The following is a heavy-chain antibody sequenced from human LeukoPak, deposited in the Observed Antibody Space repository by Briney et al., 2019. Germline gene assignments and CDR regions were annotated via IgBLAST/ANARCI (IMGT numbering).Heavy chain of an antibody. V-gene: IGHV4-39*01. CDR3: ASFYSSWYPVDY. J-gene: IGHJ4*02. Sequence: SETLSLTCTVSGGSISSSSYYWGWIRQPPGKGLEWIGSIYYSGSTYYNPSLKSRVTISVDTSKNQFSLKLSSVTAADTAVYYCASFYSSWYPVDYWGQGTLVTVSS. CDR1: GGSISSSSYY. D-gene: IGHD6-13*01. CDR2: IYYSGST.